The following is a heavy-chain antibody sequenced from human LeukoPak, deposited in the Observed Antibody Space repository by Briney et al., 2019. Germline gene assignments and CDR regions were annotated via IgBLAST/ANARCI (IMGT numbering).Heavy chain of an antibody. CDR3: ARSMVVRGVMANYFDR. Sequence: ASVKVSCKGSGYTFTGYFLHWVRQAPGQGLEWMGWINPKSGGTNYQQKFQDRVTMTRYTSITTAYMEMSRQRSDDTAVYYCARSMVVRGVMANYFDRGGQGTLVTVSS. J-gene: IGHJ5*02. V-gene: IGHV1-2*02. CDR2: INPKSGGT. D-gene: IGHD3-10*01. CDR1: GYTFTGYF.